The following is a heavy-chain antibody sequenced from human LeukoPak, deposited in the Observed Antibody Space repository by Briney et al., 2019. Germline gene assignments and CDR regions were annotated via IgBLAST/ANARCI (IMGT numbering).Heavy chain of an antibody. CDR1: GGSISSYY. Sequence: SETLSLTCTVSGGSISSYYWSWIRQPPGKGLEWIGYIYTSGSTNYNPSLKSRVTISVDTSKNQFSLKLSSVAAADTAVYYCARRYGYYDSSGLIFDAFDIWGQGTMVTVSS. J-gene: IGHJ3*02. D-gene: IGHD3-22*01. CDR3: ARRYGYYDSSGLIFDAFDI. V-gene: IGHV4-4*09. CDR2: IYTSGST.